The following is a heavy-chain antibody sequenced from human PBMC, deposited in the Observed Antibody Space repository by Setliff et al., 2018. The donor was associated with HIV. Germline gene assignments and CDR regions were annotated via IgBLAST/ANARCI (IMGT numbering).Heavy chain of an antibody. J-gene: IGHJ3*02. CDR2: FYQSGNM. V-gene: IGHV4-38-2*01. CDR1: GYSISSDYF. Sequence: SETLSLTCAVSGYSISSDYFWGWIRQPPGKRLEWIGSFYQSGNMYYNPSLKSRVTISVDTSKNQFSLRLTSVTAADTAVYYCARQSGYTRGWDIFGVVAGSFDIWGLGTMVTVSS. D-gene: IGHD3-3*01. CDR3: ARQSGYTRGWDIFGVVAGSFDI.